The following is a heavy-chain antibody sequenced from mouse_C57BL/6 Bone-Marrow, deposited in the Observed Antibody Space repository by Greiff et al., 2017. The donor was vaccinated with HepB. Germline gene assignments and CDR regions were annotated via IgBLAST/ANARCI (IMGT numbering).Heavy chain of an antibody. CDR1: GYAFTNYL. Sequence: QVQLQQSGAELVRPGTSVKVSCKASGYAFTNYLIEWVKQRPGQGLEWIGVINPGSGGTNYNEKFKGKATLTADKSSSTAYMQLSSLTSEDSAVYFCARAVYYYGSSRYWYFDVWGTGTTVTVSS. V-gene: IGHV1-54*01. CDR3: ARAVYYYGSSRYWYFDV. D-gene: IGHD1-1*01. J-gene: IGHJ1*03. CDR2: INPGSGGT.